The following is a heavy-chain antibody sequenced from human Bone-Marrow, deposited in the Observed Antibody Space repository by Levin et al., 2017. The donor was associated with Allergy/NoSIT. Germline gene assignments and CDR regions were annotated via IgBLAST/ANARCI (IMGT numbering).Heavy chain of an antibody. V-gene: IGHV3-23*01. Sequence: SCAASGFPFSFYEMTWVRQAPGKGLEWVSTITGTGATTFYADSVKGRFTISRDNSKNTLYLQMNALRTDDTAVYYCANRGPAASPYYFDYWGQGTLVTVSS. J-gene: IGHJ4*02. CDR2: ITGTGATT. CDR1: GFPFSFYE. CDR3: ANRGPAASPYYFDY. D-gene: IGHD2-2*01.